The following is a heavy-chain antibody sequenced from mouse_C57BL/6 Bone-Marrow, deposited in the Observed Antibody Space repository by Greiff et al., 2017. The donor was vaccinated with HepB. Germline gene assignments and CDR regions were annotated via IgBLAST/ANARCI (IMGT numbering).Heavy chain of an antibody. V-gene: IGHV1-59*01. J-gene: IGHJ3*01. CDR3: ARGGETAQAVFAD. D-gene: IGHD3-2*02. CDR2: IDPSDSYT. CDR1: GYTFTSYW. Sequence: QVQLQQPGAELVRPGTSVKLSCKASGYTFTSYWMHWVKQRPGQGLEWIGVIDPSDSYTNYNQKFKGKATLTVDTSSSTAYMQLSSLTSEDSAVYYCARGGETAQAVFADWGQGTLVTVSA.